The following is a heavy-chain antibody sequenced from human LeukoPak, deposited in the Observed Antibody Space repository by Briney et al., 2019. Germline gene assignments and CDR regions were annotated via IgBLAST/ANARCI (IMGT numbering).Heavy chain of an antibody. Sequence: SETLSLTCTVSGGSISSYYWSWIRQPPGKGLEWIGYIYYSGSTNYNPSLKSRVTISVDTSKDQFSLNLSSVTAADTAVYYCARLDSSGWYYFDYWGQGTLVTVSS. V-gene: IGHV4-59*08. J-gene: IGHJ4*02. CDR3: ARLDSSGWYYFDY. CDR1: GGSISSYY. D-gene: IGHD6-19*01. CDR2: IYYSGST.